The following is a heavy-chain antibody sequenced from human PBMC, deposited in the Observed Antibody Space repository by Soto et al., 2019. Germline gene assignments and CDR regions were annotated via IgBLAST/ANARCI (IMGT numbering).Heavy chain of an antibody. CDR2: ISSSSSTI. Sequence: EVQLGEYGGGLVQPGGSLRLSCAASGFTFSSYSMNWVRQAPGKGLEWVSYISSSSSTIYYADSVKGRFTISRDNAKNSLYLQMNSLRAEDTAVYYCARVGSSSKGAHDYWGQGTLVTVSS. CDR3: ARVGSSSKGAHDY. V-gene: IGHV3-48*01. J-gene: IGHJ4*02. CDR1: GFTFSSYS. D-gene: IGHD6-6*01.